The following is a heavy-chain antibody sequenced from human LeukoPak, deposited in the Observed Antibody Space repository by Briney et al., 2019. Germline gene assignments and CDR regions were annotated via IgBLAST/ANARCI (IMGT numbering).Heavy chain of an antibody. CDR1: GGSFSGYY. Sequence: SETLSLTCAVYGGSFSGYYWSWIRQPPGKGLEWIREINHSGSTNYNPSLKSRVTISVDTSKNQFSLKLSSVTAADTAVYYCARGRGGCSSTSCPRAFDIWGQGTMVTVSS. CDR2: INHSGST. CDR3: ARGRGGCSSTSCPRAFDI. D-gene: IGHD2-2*01. V-gene: IGHV4-34*01. J-gene: IGHJ3*02.